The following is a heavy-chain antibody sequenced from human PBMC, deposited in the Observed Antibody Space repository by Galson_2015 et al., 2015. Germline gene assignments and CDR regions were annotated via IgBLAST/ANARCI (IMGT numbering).Heavy chain of an antibody. CDR3: ARAGLAYCGGDCRANFDY. CDR1: GGTFSSYA. CDR2: IIPIFGTA. Sequence: SVKVSCKASGGTFSSYAISWVRQAPGQGLEWMGGIIPIFGTANYAQKFQGRVTITADESTSTAYMELSSLRSEDTAVYYCARAGLAYCGGDCRANFDYWGQGTLVTVSS. J-gene: IGHJ4*02. D-gene: IGHD2-21*02. V-gene: IGHV1-69*13.